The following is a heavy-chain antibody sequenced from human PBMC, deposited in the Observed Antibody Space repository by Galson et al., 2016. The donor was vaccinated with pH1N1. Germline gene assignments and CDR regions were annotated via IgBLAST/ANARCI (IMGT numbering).Heavy chain of an antibody. V-gene: IGHV7-4-1*02. Sequence: SVKVSCKASGYTFTSYAMNWVRQAPGQGLEWMGWINTNTGNPTYAQGFTGRFVFSLDTSDSTTYLHISSLKAEDTAVYYCAIPRPLLRYFDWLLPGGLGYWGQGTLVTVSS. CDR3: AIPRPLLRYFDWLLPGGLGY. CDR2: INTNTGNP. D-gene: IGHD3-9*01. J-gene: IGHJ4*02. CDR1: GYTFTSYA.